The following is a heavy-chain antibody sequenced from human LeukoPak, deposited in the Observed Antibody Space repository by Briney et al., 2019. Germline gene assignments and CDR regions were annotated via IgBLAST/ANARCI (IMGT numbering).Heavy chain of an antibody. Sequence: GGSLRLSCAASGFTFSSYWMSWVRQAPGKGLEWVANIKQDGSEKYYVDSVKGRFTISRDNAKNSLYLQMNSLSAEDTAEYYCARDHTQNFYWGESLYYYMDVWGKGTTVTVSS. D-gene: IGHD3-10*01. CDR2: IKQDGSEK. J-gene: IGHJ6*03. V-gene: IGHV3-7*01. CDR3: ARDHTQNFYWGESLYYYMDV. CDR1: GFTFSSYW.